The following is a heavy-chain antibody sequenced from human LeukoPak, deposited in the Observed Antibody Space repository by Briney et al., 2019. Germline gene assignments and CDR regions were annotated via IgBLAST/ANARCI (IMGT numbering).Heavy chain of an antibody. J-gene: IGHJ6*03. CDR3: ARDREAYSSSGPYYYYMDV. V-gene: IGHV4-31*03. Sequence: PSETLSLTCTVSGGSISSGGYYWSWIRQHPGKGLEWIGYIYYSGSTYYNPSLKSRVTISVDTSKNQFSLKLSSVTAADTAVYYCARDREAYSSSGPYYYYMDVWGKGTTVTVSS. D-gene: IGHD6-6*01. CDR1: GGSISSGGYY. CDR2: IYYSGST.